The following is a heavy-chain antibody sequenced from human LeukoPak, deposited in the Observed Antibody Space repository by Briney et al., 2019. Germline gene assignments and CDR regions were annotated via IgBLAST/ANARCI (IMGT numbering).Heavy chain of an antibody. CDR2: IGGSIGST. V-gene: IGHV3-23*01. J-gene: IGHJ4*02. D-gene: IGHD2-2*01. CDR1: GFTFSHYN. CDR3: VKDFVVVPGLVNYFDF. Sequence: GGSLRLSCAASGFTFSHYNMRWIRQGPGKGLEWVSAIGGSIGSTYYTDSVKGRFTISRDNSKNTLSLQMNSLRVEDTAVYYCVKDFVVVPGLVNYFDFWGQGTLVTVSS.